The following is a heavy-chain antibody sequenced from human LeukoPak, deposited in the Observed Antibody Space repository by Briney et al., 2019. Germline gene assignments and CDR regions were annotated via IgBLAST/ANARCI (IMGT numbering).Heavy chain of an antibody. J-gene: IGHJ4*02. Sequence: ASVKVSCKTSAYTFTDCYMHGVRHDPGQGLEWMRWINPNSGGTNYAQKFQGRVTLTRDTSISTAYMELSRLRSDDTAVYYCARDTQAFCSGVSCLNYFDYWGEGTLVTVSS. CDR3: ARDTQAFCSGVSCLNYFDY. D-gene: IGHD2-15*01. V-gene: IGHV1-2*02. CDR2: INPNSGGT. CDR1: AYTFTDCY.